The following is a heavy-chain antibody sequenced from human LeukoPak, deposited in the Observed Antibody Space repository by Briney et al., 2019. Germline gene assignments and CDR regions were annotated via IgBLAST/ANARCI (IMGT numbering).Heavy chain of an antibody. V-gene: IGHV4-59*01. CDR1: GGSISSYY. D-gene: IGHD5-12*01. J-gene: IGHJ3*01. CDR3: AKPRATGQGIFDL. CDR2: IYYSGST. Sequence: SETLSLTCTVSGGSISSYYWSWIRQPPGKGLEWIGYIYYSGSTNYNPSLKSRVTISVDTSKNQFSLKLSSVTAADTAVYYCAKPRATGQGIFDLWGQGAMVTVSS.